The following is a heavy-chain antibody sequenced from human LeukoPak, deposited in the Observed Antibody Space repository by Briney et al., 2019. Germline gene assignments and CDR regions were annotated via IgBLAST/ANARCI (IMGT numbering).Heavy chain of an antibody. J-gene: IGHJ4*02. CDR2: FGGSSDT. Sequence: PGGSLRLSCAASGFSFSGNAMAWVRQAPGKGLEWVSGFGGSSDTYYADSVKGRFTISRDNSKNTLYLQMNSLRAEDTAVYYCAKDSRGYSYGVDYWGQGTLVTVSS. CDR1: GFSFSGNA. CDR3: AKDSRGYSYGVDY. D-gene: IGHD5-18*01. V-gene: IGHV3-23*01.